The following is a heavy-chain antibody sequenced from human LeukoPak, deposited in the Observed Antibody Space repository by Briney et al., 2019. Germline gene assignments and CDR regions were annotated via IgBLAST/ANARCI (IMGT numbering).Heavy chain of an antibody. Sequence: GGSLRLSCAASGFTFSSYGMHWVRQAPGKGLEWVAVISYDGSNKYYADSVKGRFTISRDNSKNTLYLQMNSLRAEDTAVYYCAKDVGYCSSTSCYKGHYYYYGMDVWGQGTTVTVSS. CDR2: ISYDGSNK. CDR3: AKDVGYCSSTSCYKGHYYYYGMDV. D-gene: IGHD2-2*02. V-gene: IGHV3-30*18. CDR1: GFTFSSYG. J-gene: IGHJ6*02.